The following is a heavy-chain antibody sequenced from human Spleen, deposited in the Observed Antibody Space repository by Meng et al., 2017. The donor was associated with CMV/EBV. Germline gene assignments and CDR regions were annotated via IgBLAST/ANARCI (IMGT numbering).Heavy chain of an antibody. CDR2: IYYSGSA. CDR3: ARGTSFYGSGTDDWFDP. D-gene: IGHD3-10*01. Sequence: SISSGDYYWSWIRLPPGKGLEWIGYIYYSGSAYYNPSLASRITMSVYTSRNQFSLRLSSVTAADTAVYYCARGTSFYGSGTDDWFDPWGPGTLVTVSS. V-gene: IGHV4-30-4*08. J-gene: IGHJ5*02. CDR1: SISSGDYY.